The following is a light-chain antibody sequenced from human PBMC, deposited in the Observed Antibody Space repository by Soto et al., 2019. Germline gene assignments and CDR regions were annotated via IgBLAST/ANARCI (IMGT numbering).Light chain of an antibody. V-gene: IGLV2-14*01. CDR2: EVS. CDR3: SSFAGSRVLD. Sequence: QSALTQPASVSGSPGQSITISCTGTSSDVGAYNYVSWYQQHPGKPPKLIIYEVSDRPSGVSNRFSGSKSGNTASLTISGLQAEDEAVYYCSSFAGSRVLDLGGGTKLTVL. J-gene: IGLJ2*01. CDR1: SSDVGAYNY.